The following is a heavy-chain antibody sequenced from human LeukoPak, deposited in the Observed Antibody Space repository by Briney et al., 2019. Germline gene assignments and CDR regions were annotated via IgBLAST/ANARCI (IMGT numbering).Heavy chain of an antibody. CDR1: GDSIIGYY. D-gene: IGHD5-18*01. CDR3: ARRTWIQLWPQSRRAFDI. J-gene: IGHJ3*02. V-gene: IGHV4-39*07. Sequence: SETLSLTCSVSGDSIIGYYWGWIRQPPGKGLEWIGNIYYTGNTYYNSSLKSRVTISLDTSKNQFSLKLSSVTAADTAVYYCARRTWIQLWPQSRRAFDIWGQGTMVTVSS. CDR2: IYYTGNT.